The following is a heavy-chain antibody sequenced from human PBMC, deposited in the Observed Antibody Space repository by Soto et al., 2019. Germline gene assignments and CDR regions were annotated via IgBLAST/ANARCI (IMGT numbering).Heavy chain of an antibody. D-gene: IGHD2-21*01. J-gene: IGHJ4*02. CDR1: GFIFSNYA. CDR3: AKAAMYSSPFDS. V-gene: IGHV3-23*01. Sequence: GSLRLSCTASGFIFSNYAMTWVRQAPGRGLERVAKIAGGGGSKFYADSVKSRFTITRNNSKNTLYLQKSSLRDEDTAVYYCAKAAMYSSPFDSWGQGALVTVSS. CDR2: IAGGGGSK.